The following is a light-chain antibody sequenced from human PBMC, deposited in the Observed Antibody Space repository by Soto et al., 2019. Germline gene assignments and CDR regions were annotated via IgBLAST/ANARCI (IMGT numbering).Light chain of an antibody. Sequence: EIVLTQSPGTLSLSPEEKATHSCGDSQSISGSYLAWYQQKPGQAPRLLIYGASSRATDIPDRFSGSGSGADFTLTISRLEPEDFAVYYCQQYGTSITFGQGTRLEIK. CDR1: QSISGSY. CDR2: GAS. V-gene: IGKV3-20*01. J-gene: IGKJ5*01. CDR3: QQYGTSIT.